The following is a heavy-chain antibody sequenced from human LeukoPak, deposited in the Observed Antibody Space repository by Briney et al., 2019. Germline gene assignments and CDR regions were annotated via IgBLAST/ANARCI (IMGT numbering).Heavy chain of an antibody. V-gene: IGHV1-2*02. CDR3: ARVEGITIFGVVTPRPFDY. J-gene: IGHJ4*02. D-gene: IGHD3-3*01. CDR2: INPNSGGT. CDR1: GYTFTGYY. Sequence: ASVKVSYKASGYTFTGYYMHWVRQAPGQGLEWMGWINPNSGGTNYAQKFQGRVTMTRDTSISTAYMELSRLRSDDTAVYYCARVEGITIFGVVTPRPFDYWGQGTLVTVSS.